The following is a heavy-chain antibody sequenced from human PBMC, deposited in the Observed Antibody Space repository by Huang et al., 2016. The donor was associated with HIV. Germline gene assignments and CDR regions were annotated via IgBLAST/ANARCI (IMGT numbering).Heavy chain of an antibody. CDR3: ASDLSLSGAFDS. CDR2: INTNIGHP. J-gene: IGHJ4*02. CDR1: GYTFSQYP. V-gene: IGHV7-4-1*02. Sequence: QVQLVQSGSELRKPGASVKVACKVSGYTFSQYPRNWVRQAPGQGPEWMGWINTNIGHPTYAPGFTGRFIFSLDTSINTAFRQINNLQTDDTAIYYCASDLSLSGAFDSWGQGTLVTVSS.